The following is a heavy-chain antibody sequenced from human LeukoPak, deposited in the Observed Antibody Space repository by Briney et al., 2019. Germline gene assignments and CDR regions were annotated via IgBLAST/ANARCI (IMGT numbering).Heavy chain of an antibody. Sequence: GGSLRLSCAASGFTFSSYAMSWVRQAPGKGLEWVSAISGSGGSAYYADSVKGRFTISRDNSKNTLYLQMNSLRAEDTAVYYCAKGNDTLTGYFEGDAFDIWGQGTMVTVSS. V-gene: IGHV3-23*01. CDR1: GFTFSSYA. CDR2: ISGSGGSA. J-gene: IGHJ3*02. D-gene: IGHD3-9*01. CDR3: AKGNDTLTGYFEGDAFDI.